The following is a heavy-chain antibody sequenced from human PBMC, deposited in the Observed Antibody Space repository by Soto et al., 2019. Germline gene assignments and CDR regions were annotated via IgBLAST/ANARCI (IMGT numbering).Heavy chain of an antibody. CDR3: ARDFVIVGATRGSD. CDR2: ISYDGSNK. Sequence: QVQLVESGGGVVQPGRSLRLSSAASGFTFSSYAMHWVRQAPGKGLEWVAVISYDGSNKYYADSVKGRFTISRDNSKNTLYLQMNSLRAEDTAVYYCARDFVIVGATRGSDWGQGTLVTVSS. J-gene: IGHJ4*02. CDR1: GFTFSSYA. D-gene: IGHD1-26*01. V-gene: IGHV3-30-3*01.